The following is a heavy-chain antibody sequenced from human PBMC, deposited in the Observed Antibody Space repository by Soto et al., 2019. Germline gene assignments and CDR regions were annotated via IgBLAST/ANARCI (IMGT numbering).Heavy chain of an antibody. CDR2: ISYYGGNQ. CDR3: VRNIKSSGYPEI. Sequence: SLILSRAATGITFKNYSLRWVRQAPGKGMEGVAIISYYGGNQYSADSVKGRFTISSDSSKNILYLQMDSRRPDDTGLYYCVRNIKSSGYPEIWRQGTMVTVSS. J-gene: IGHJ3*02. D-gene: IGHD3-22*01. V-gene: IGHV3-30-3*01. CDR1: GITFKNYS.